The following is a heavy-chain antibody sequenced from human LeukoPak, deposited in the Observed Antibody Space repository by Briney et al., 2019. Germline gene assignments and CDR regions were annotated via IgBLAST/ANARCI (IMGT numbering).Heavy chain of an antibody. CDR2: INHSGST. V-gene: IGHV4-34*01. CDR1: GGSFSGYY. Sequence: PSETLSLTCAVYGGSFSGYYWSWLRQPPGKGLEWIGEINHSGSTNYNPSLKSRVTISVDTSKNQFSLKLSSVTAADTAVYYCAGRGPIVVVPAATPAPGYYGMDVWGQGTTVTVSS. D-gene: IGHD2-2*01. J-gene: IGHJ6*02. CDR3: AGRGPIVVVPAATPAPGYYGMDV.